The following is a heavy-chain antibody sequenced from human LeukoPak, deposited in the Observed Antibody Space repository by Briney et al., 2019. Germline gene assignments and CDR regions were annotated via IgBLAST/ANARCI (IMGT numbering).Heavy chain of an antibody. Sequence: SVKVSCKASGGTFSSYAISWVRQAPGQGLEWMGRIIPILGIANYAQKFQGRVTITADKSTSTAYMELSSLRSEDTAVYYCARNSMGVYGRDVWGQGTTVTVPS. CDR3: ARNSMGVYGRDV. CDR1: GGTFSSYA. J-gene: IGHJ6*02. V-gene: IGHV1-69*04. D-gene: IGHD2/OR15-2a*01. CDR2: IIPILGIA.